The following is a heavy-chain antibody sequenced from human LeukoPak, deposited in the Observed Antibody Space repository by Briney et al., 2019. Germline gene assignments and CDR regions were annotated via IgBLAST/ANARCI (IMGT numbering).Heavy chain of an antibody. Sequence: GGSLRLSCAASGFTFNNYWMSWVRQAPGRGLEWVANINQDGSEKHYVDSLKGRFTISRDNAKNSLYLQMNSLRAEDTAVYYCARGTIAVAGIDYWGQGTLVTVSS. CDR1: GFTFNNYW. CDR3: ARGTIAVAGIDY. V-gene: IGHV3-7*01. CDR2: INQDGSEK. J-gene: IGHJ4*02. D-gene: IGHD6-19*01.